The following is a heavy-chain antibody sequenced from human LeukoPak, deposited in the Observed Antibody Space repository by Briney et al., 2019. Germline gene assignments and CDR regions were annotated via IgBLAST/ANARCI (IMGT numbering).Heavy chain of an antibody. Sequence: SETLSLTCTVSGGSISSYYWSWIRQPPGKGLEWIGYIYYSGSTNYNPSLKSRVTISVDTSKNQFSLKLSSVTAADTAVYYCARGNLEWSSKSYGMDVWGQGTTVTVSS. CDR3: ARGNLEWSSKSYGMDV. J-gene: IGHJ6*02. CDR2: IYYSGST. D-gene: IGHD3-3*01. CDR1: GGSISSYY. V-gene: IGHV4-59*01.